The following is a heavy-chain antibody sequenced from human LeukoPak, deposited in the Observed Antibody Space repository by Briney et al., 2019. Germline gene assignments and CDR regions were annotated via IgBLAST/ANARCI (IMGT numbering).Heavy chain of an antibody. V-gene: IGHV3-33*08. CDR3: ARDRSIGRSTLYYFDY. D-gene: IGHD2-15*01. CDR1: GFTFSSYG. J-gene: IGHJ4*02. CDR2: IWYDGSNK. Sequence: GGSLRLSCAASGFTFSSYGMHWVRQAPGKGLEWVAVIWYDGSNKYYADSVKGRFTISRDNSKNTLYLQMNSLRAEDTAVYYCARDRSIGRSTLYYFDYWGQGTLVTVSS.